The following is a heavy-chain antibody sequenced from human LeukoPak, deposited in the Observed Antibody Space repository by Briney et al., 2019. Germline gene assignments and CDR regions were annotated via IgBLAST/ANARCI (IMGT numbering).Heavy chain of an antibody. Sequence: SETLSLTCAVYGGSFSGYYWSWIRQPPGKGLEWIGEINHSGSTNYNPSLKSRVTISVDTSKNQSSLKLSSVTAADTAVYYCASRYCSSTSCYHSGHAFDIWGQGTMVTVSS. J-gene: IGHJ3*02. CDR2: INHSGST. CDR3: ASRYCSSTSCYHSGHAFDI. CDR1: GGSFSGYY. D-gene: IGHD2-2*01. V-gene: IGHV4-34*01.